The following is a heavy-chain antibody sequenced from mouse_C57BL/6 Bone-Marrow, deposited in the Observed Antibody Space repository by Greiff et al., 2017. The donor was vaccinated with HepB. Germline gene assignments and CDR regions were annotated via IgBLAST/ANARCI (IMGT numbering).Heavy chain of an antibody. J-gene: IGHJ4*01. Sequence: VQLQQPGAELVKPGASVKLSCKASGYTFTSYWMHWVKQRPGQGLEWIGMIHPNSGSTNSNEKFKSKATLTVDKSSRTAYMQLSRLTSEDSAVYYCARDDGYTSYAMDYWGQGTSVTVSS. V-gene: IGHV1-64*01. CDR1: GYTFTSYW. CDR2: IHPNSGST. D-gene: IGHD2-3*01. CDR3: ARDDGYTSYAMDY.